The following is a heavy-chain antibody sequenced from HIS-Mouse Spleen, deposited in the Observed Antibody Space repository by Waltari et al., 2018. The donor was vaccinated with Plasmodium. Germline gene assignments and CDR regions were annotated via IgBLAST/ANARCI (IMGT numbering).Heavy chain of an antibody. CDR1: GYTFTRYD. Sequence: QVQLVQSGAEVKKPGASVKVSCKASGYTFTRYDITWVRQATGQGLEWMGWMNPNSGNTGYAQKFQGRVTMTRNTSISTAYMELSSLRSEDTAVYYCARGHYYDSSGYPPLGYWGQGTLVTVSS. CDR2: MNPNSGNT. V-gene: IGHV1-8*01. CDR3: ARGHYYDSSGYPPLGY. J-gene: IGHJ4*02. D-gene: IGHD3-22*01.